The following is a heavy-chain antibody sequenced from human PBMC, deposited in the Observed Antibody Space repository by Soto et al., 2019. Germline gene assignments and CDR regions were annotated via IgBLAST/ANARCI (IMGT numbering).Heavy chain of an antibody. D-gene: IGHD3-10*01. CDR1: GGSISSYY. CDR3: ARKMGDGSGSYYSDNWFDP. V-gene: IGHV4-59*01. J-gene: IGHJ5*02. Sequence: SETLSLTCTVSGGSISSYYWSWIRQPPGKGLKWIGYIYYSGSTNYNPSLKSRVTISVDTSKNQFSLKLSSVTAADTAVYYCARKMGDGSGSYYSDNWFDPWGQGTLVTVSS. CDR2: IYYSGST.